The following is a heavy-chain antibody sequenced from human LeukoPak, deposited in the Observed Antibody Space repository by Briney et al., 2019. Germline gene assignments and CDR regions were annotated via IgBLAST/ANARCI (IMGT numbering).Heavy chain of an antibody. CDR3: AKPVQRGVYNWNYLGWFNP. CDR2: IRYDGSIK. V-gene: IGHV3-30*02. CDR1: GFTFSSYG. D-gene: IGHD1-7*01. Sequence: GGSLRPSCAASGFTFSSYGLHWVRQAPGKGLEWVAFIRYDGSIKYYADSVKGRFTISRDNSKNTLYLQMHSLRAENTAVYYCAKPVQRGVYNWNYLGWFNPWGLGTLVTVSS. J-gene: IGHJ5*02.